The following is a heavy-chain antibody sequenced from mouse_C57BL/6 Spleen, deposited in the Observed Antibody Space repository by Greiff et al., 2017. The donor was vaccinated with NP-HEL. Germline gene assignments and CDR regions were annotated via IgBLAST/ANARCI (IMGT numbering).Heavy chain of an antibody. J-gene: IGHJ1*03. Sequence: VQLKESGPGLAKPSQTLSLTCSVTGYSITSDYWNWIRKFPGNKLEYMGYISYSGSTYYNPSLKSRISITRDTSKNQDYLQLNSVTTEDTATYYCARRIITTVVDWYFDVWGTGTTVTVSS. CDR1: GYSITSDY. V-gene: IGHV3-8*01. CDR2: ISYSGST. D-gene: IGHD1-1*01. CDR3: ARRIITTVVDWYFDV.